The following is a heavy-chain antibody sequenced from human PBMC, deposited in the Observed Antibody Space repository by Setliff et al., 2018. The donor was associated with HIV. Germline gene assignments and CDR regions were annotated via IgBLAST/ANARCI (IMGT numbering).Heavy chain of an antibody. CDR3: ARVALSITRSTRRAFDI. J-gene: IGHJ3*02. CDR1: GGSADISGNY. V-gene: IGHV4-39*07. CDR2: IHYSGTT. Sequence: SETLSLTCTVSGGSADISGNYWRWIRLSPEKGLEWIGNIHYSGTTYYNPSLKRRVTISVDTSKNQFSLNLRSMTAADTAVYFCARVALSITRSTRRAFDIWGPGTMVTVSS. D-gene: IGHD3-10*01.